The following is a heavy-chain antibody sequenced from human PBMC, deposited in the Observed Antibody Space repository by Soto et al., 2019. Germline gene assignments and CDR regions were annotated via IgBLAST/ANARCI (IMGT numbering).Heavy chain of an antibody. J-gene: IGHJ6*02. CDR3: ARGRRGGWLQPYYYYGMDV. CDR1: GGSFSGYY. D-gene: IGHD5-18*01. Sequence: SETLSLTCAVYGGSFSGYYWSWIRQPPVKGLEWIGEINHSGSTNYNPSLKSRVTISVDTSKNQFSLKLSSVTAADTAVYYCARGRRGGWLQPYYYYGMDVWGQGTTVTVS. V-gene: IGHV4-34*01. CDR2: INHSGST.